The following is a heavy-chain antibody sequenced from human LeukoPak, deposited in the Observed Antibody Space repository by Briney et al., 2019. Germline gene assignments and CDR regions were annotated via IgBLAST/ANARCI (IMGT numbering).Heavy chain of an antibody. CDR2: ISSSGSTI. CDR3: ARGFTRYYYDNIDYWR. J-gene: IGHJ4*02. D-gene: IGHD3-22*01. V-gene: IGHV3-11*04. CDR1: GFTFSDYY. Sequence: PGGSLRLSCAVSGFTFSDYYMSWIRQAPGKGLEWVSYISSSGSTIYYADSVKGRFTISRDNAKNSLYLQMNSLRAEDTAVYYCARGFTRYYYDNIDYWRWGQGTLVTVSS.